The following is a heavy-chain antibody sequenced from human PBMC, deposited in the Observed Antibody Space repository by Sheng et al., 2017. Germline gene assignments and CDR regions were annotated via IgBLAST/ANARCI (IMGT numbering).Heavy chain of an antibody. CDR1: GFTFSNYE. CDR2: ISSSGSTI. D-gene: IGHD6-6*01. J-gene: IGHJ5*02. V-gene: IGHV3-48*03. Sequence: EVQLVESGGGLVQPGGSLRLACAASGFTFSNYEMNWVRQAPGKGLEWISYISSSGSTIYYADSVKGRFTISRDNAKKSLYLQMRSLRSEDTAVYFCASFEYTVLNWFDPWGQGTLVTVSS. CDR3: ASFEYTVLNWFDP.